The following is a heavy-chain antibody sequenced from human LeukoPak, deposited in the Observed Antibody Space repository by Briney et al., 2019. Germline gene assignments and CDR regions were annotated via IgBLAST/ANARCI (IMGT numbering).Heavy chain of an antibody. Sequence: GRSLRLSCAASGFTFSSYAMSWVRQAPGKGLEWVSAISGSGGSTYYADSVKGRFTISRDNSKNTLYLQMNSLRAEDTAVYYCAKSTLEPAPSWIGELLYYYYYGMDVWGQGTTVTVSS. J-gene: IGHJ6*02. V-gene: IGHV3-23*01. CDR3: AKSTLEPAPSWIGELLYYYYYGMDV. D-gene: IGHD3-10*01. CDR2: ISGSGGST. CDR1: GFTFSSYA.